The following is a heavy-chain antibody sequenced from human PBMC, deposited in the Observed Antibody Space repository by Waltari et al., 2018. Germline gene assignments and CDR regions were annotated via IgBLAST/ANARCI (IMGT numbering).Heavy chain of an antibody. CDR1: GFTFSSYA. CDR3: ARDLGDSGDWYFDL. V-gene: IGHV3-30-3*01. J-gene: IGHJ2*01. CDR2: ITYDGSSK. D-gene: IGHD2-21*02. Sequence: QVQLVESGGGVVQPGRSLRLSCAASGFTFSSYAMHWVRQAPGKGLELGRVITYDGSSKYYAGAVEGRFTISRDNSKNALYLQMNSLRAEDTAVYYCARDLGDSGDWYFDLWGRGTLVTVSS.